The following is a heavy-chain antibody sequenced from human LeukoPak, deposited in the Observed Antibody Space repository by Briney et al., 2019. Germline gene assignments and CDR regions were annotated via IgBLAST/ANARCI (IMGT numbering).Heavy chain of an antibody. Sequence: SETLSLTCSVSGGSLNSRTYYWGSIRQPRGRGLEGIVNIDYTGTTYSTTSLKSRVTISVDTSRNQLSLKPSSVTAADTAVYYCARLPAYCSTTGCSFDFWGQGTLVTVSS. D-gene: IGHD2-2*01. CDR2: IDYTGTT. V-gene: IGHV4-39*01. CDR1: GGSLNSRTYY. CDR3: ARLPAYCSTTGCSFDF. J-gene: IGHJ4*02.